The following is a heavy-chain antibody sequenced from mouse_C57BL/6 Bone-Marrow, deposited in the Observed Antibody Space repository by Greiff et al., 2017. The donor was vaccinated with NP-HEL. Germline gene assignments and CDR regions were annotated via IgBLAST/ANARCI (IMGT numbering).Heavy chain of an antibody. CDR1: GYTFTSYW. Sequence: QVQLQQPGAELVRPGTSVKLSCKASGYTFTSYWMHWVKQRPGQGLEWIGVIDPSDSYTNYNQKFKGKATLTVDTSSSTAYMQLSSLTSEDSAVYYCARRGNGNHWYCDVWGTGTTVTVSS. J-gene: IGHJ1*03. D-gene: IGHD2-1*01. V-gene: IGHV1-59*01. CDR2: IDPSDSYT. CDR3: ARRGNGNHWYCDV.